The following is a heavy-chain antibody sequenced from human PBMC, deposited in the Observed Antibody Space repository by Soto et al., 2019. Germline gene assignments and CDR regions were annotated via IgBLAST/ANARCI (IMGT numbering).Heavy chain of an antibody. CDR3: ARDLRFRGFYGMDV. V-gene: IGHV4-4*02. J-gene: IGHJ6*02. CDR2: IYYIGST. Sequence: SETLSLTCAVSGGSISSSNWWSWVRQPPGKGLEWIGYIYYIGSTYYNPSLKSRVTISVDTSKNQFSLKLSSVTAADTAVYYCARDLRFRGFYGMDVWGQGTTVTVSS. D-gene: IGHD3-10*01. CDR1: GGSISSSNW.